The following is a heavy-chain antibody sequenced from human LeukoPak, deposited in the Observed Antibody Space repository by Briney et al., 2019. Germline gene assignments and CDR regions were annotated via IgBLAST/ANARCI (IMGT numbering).Heavy chain of an antibody. CDR1: GYTLTELS. CDR2: FDPEDGET. D-gene: IGHD2-21*02. CDR3: ATWRLTYCGGDCYSAPFDY. Sequence: GASVTVSCKVSGYTLTELSMHWVRQAPGKGLEWMGGFDPEDGETIYAQKFQGRVTMTEDTSTDTAYMELSSLRSEDTAVYYCATWRLTYCGGDCYSAPFDYWGQGTLVTVSS. V-gene: IGHV1-24*01. J-gene: IGHJ4*02.